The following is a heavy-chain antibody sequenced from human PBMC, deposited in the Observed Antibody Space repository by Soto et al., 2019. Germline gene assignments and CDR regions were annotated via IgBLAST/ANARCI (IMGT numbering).Heavy chain of an antibody. CDR1: GFSLSTSEVG. CDR3: AHYYYDSSGYSYAFDY. D-gene: IGHD3-22*01. Sequence: SGPTLVNPTQPLTLTCTFSGFSLSTSEVGVGWIRQPPGKALQWLALIYWDDDKRYSPSLKSRLTITKDTSKNQVVLTMTNMDPVDTATYYCAHYYYDSSGYSYAFDYWGQGTLVTVSS. V-gene: IGHV2-5*02. CDR2: IYWDDDK. J-gene: IGHJ4*02.